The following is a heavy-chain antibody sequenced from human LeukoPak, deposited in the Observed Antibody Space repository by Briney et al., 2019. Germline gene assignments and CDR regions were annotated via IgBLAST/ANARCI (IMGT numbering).Heavy chain of an antibody. D-gene: IGHD6-25*01. CDR3: ARDMAPAKDYFDY. Sequence: ASVKVSCKASGGTFSSYAISWVRQAPGQGLEWMGRIIPILGIANYAQKFQGRVTITADKSTSTVYMELSSLRSEDAAVYYCARDMAPAKDYFDYWGQGTLVTVSS. CDR2: IIPILGIA. CDR1: GGTFSSYA. V-gene: IGHV1-69*04. J-gene: IGHJ4*02.